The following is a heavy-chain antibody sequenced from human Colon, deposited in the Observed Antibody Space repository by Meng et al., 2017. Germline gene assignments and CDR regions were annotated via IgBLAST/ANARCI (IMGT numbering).Heavy chain of an antibody. V-gene: IGHV4-59*01. CDR2: IYYSGTT. J-gene: IGHJ5*02. D-gene: IGHD6-19*01. CDR1: GGSLSNYY. Sequence: QVQLQESGPGLVKPSEILSLTCTVSGGSLSNYYWSWIRQPPGKGLEWIGYIYYSGTTNYNPSLKSRVTISIDTSKNQFSLKLNSVTAADTAVYYCAGDSSGYNWLDPWGQGTLVTVSS. CDR3: AGDSSGYNWLDP.